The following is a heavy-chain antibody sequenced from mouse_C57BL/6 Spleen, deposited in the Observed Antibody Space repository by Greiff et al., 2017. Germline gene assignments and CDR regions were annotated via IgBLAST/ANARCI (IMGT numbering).Heavy chain of an antibody. J-gene: IGHJ4*01. CDR2: IYPGSGNT. V-gene: IGHV1-66*01. CDR1: GYSFTSYY. CDR3: ASPSYYYGSSYEEGYYYAMDY. Sequence: VQLQESGPELVKPGASVKISCKASGYSFTSYYKHWVKQRPGQGLEWIGWIYPGSGNTKYNEKFKGKATLTADTSSSTAYMQLSSLTSEDSAVYYCASPSYYYGSSYEEGYYYAMDYWGQGTSVTVSS. D-gene: IGHD1-1*01.